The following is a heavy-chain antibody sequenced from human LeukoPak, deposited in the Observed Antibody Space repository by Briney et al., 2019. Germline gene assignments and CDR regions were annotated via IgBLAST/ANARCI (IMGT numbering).Heavy chain of an antibody. J-gene: IGHJ4*02. D-gene: IGHD2-21*02. Sequence: PSETLSLTCTVSGGSISSYYWSWIRQPPGEGLEWIGYIYYSGSTNYNPSLKSRVTISVDTSKNQFSLKLSSVTAADTAVYYCARRGGTALDYWGQGTLVTVSS. CDR2: IYYSGST. CDR3: ARRGGTALDY. V-gene: IGHV4-59*08. CDR1: GGSISSYY.